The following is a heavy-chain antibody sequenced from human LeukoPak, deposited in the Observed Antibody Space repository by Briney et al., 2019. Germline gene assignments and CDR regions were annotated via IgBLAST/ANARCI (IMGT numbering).Heavy chain of an antibody. CDR3: ANSRYDSSGYYGIIGY. D-gene: IGHD3-22*01. CDR2: INSDGSRT. CDR1: GFTFSSYW. Sequence: GGSLRLSCAASGFTFSSYWMHWVRQAPGKGLVWVSRINSDGSRTSYADSVKGRFTISRDNAKNSLYLQMNSLRAEDTAVYYCANSRYDSSGYYGIIGYWGQGTLVTVSS. J-gene: IGHJ4*02. V-gene: IGHV3-74*01.